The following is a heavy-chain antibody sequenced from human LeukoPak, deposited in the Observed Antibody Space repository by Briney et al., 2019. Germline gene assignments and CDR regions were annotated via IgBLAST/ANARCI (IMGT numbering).Heavy chain of an antibody. Sequence: GESLKISCKGSGYSFTSYWIGWVRQMPGKGLEWMGIIYPGDSDTRYSPSFQGQVTISADKSISTAYLQWSSLRASDTAMYYCASSGMVRGVIIQFDYWGQGTLVTVSS. J-gene: IGHJ4*02. D-gene: IGHD3-10*01. CDR1: GYSFTSYW. CDR2: IYPGDSDT. CDR3: ASSGMVRGVIIQFDY. V-gene: IGHV5-51*01.